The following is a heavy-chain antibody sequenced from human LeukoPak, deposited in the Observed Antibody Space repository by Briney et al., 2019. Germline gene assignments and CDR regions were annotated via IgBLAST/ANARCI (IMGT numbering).Heavy chain of an antibody. CDR1: GGYISGHY. Sequence: SETLSLTCTVSGGYISGHYWSWIRQPPGKGLEWIGYIYYSGSTNYNPSLKSRVTISVDTSKNQFSLKLSSVTAADTAVYYCATTGGVAPYYFDYWGQGTLVTVSS. CDR2: IYYSGST. D-gene: IGHD3-3*01. CDR3: ATTGGVAPYYFDY. V-gene: IGHV4-59*11. J-gene: IGHJ4*02.